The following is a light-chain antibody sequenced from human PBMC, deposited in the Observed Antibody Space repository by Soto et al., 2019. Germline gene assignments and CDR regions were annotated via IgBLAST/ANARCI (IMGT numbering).Light chain of an antibody. Sequence: EIVLTQSPGTLSLSPGERATLSCRASQRVSSSYLAWYQQKAGQAPRLLIYGASRRATGIPDRFSGSGSGTDFPLTISRLEPEDFAVYYCQQYGSALFPFGPGTKVDIK. CDR1: QRVSSSY. CDR3: QQYGSALFP. CDR2: GAS. V-gene: IGKV3-20*01. J-gene: IGKJ3*01.